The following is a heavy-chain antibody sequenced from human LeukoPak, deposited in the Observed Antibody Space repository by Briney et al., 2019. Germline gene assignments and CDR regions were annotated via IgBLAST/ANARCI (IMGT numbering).Heavy chain of an antibody. CDR1: GFTFSSYS. V-gene: IGHV3-21*01. CDR3: ARTLRGAAAVYGMDV. CDR2: ISSSSSYV. D-gene: IGHD6-13*01. J-gene: IGHJ6*02. Sequence: GGSLRLSCAASGFTFSSYSMNWVRRAPGKGLEWVSSISSSSSYVYYADSVKGRFTISRDNAKNSLYLQRNSLRSEDTAVYYCARTLRGAAAVYGMDVRGQGTTVTVSS.